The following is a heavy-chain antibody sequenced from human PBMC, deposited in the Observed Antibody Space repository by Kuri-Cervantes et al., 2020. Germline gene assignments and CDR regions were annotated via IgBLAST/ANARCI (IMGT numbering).Heavy chain of an antibody. CDR1: GFTFDDYA. J-gene: IGHJ6*02. CDR2: ISWNSGSI. Sequence: SLKISCAASGFTFDDYAMHWVRQAPGKGLEWVSGISWNSGSIGYADPVKGRFTISRDNAKNSLYLQMNSLRAEDTVLYYCAKMSGSGWKMGYYGMGVWGQGTTVTVSS. CDR3: AKMSGSGWKMGYYGMGV. D-gene: IGHD6-19*01. V-gene: IGHV3-9*01.